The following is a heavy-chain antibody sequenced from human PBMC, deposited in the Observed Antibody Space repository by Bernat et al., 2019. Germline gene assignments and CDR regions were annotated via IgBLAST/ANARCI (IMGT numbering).Heavy chain of an antibody. V-gene: IGHV1-2*02. D-gene: IGHD3-10*01. CDR2: ILPGSGST. J-gene: IGHJ4*03. CDR1: GYTFTGYW. CDR3: ASGGYYGSWFAY. Sequence: QVQLQQSGAELMKPGASVKLSCKATGYTFTGYWIEWVKQRPGHGLEWIGEILPGSGSTNYNAKFKGKATFTADTSSNTAYMQLSSLTTEDSAIYYCASGGYYGSWFAYWGQGTLVTVS.